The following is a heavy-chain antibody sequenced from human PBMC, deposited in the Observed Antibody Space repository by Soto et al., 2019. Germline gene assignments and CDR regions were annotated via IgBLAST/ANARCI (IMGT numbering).Heavy chain of an antibody. CDR3: ATTYYYDSSGYGGAFDI. CDR1: GFTFSSYG. Sequence: LRLSCAASGFTFSSYGMHWVRQAPGKGLEWVAVISYDGSNKYYADSVKGRFTISRDNSKNTLYLQMNSLRAEDTAVYYCATTYYYDSSGYGGAFDIWGQGTMVTVSS. CDR2: ISYDGSNK. V-gene: IGHV3-30*03. D-gene: IGHD3-22*01. J-gene: IGHJ3*02.